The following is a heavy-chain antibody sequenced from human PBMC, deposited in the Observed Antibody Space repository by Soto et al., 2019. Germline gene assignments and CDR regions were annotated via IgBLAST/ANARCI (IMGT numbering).Heavy chain of an antibody. Sequence: PGGSLRLSCAASGFTLSSHGMHWVRQAPGKGLEWVAVLWYDGTNQYYADSVKGRFTISRDNSKNTVHLQMNSLRAEDTAVYYCARGIGWFGEYFDYWGQGTLVTVSS. CDR3: ARGIGWFGEYFDY. CDR2: LWYDGTNQ. CDR1: GFTLSSHG. V-gene: IGHV3-33*01. J-gene: IGHJ4*02. D-gene: IGHD3-10*01.